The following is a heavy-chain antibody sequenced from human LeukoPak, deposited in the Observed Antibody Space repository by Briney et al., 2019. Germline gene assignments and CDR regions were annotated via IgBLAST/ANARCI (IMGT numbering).Heavy chain of an antibody. CDR2: IYYSGST. Sequence: SETLSLTCTVSGGSISSSSYYWGWIRQPPGKGLEWIGSIYYSGSTYYNPSLKSRVTISVDTSKNQFSLKLSSVTAADTAIYYCARDIAGSTWEGGSRFDPWGQGTLVTVSS. CDR3: ARDIAGSTWEGGSRFDP. D-gene: IGHD1-7*01. V-gene: IGHV4-39*07. CDR1: GGSISSSSYY. J-gene: IGHJ5*02.